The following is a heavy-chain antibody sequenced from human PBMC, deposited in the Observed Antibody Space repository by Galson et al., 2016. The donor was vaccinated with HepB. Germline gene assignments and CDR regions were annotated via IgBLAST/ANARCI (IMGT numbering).Heavy chain of an antibody. CDR3: ARHVDCCYYVDV. V-gene: IGHV5-51*01. Sequence: QSGAEVKKPGESLTISCKGSGYSFINYWIGWVRQMPGKGLEWMGIIYPGDSEIRYSPSFQGQVTFSADLSTSTAYLHWSSLEASDTAIYYCARHVDCCYYVDVWGKGTTVTVAS. J-gene: IGHJ6*03. CDR1: GYSFINYW. CDR2: IYPGDSEI.